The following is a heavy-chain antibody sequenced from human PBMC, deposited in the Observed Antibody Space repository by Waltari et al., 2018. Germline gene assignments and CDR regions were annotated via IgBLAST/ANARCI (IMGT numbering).Heavy chain of an antibody. J-gene: IGHJ4*02. Sequence: EVQVVESGGNLIQPGGSLRLSCEASGSPFSSYSMNWGRQAPGKGLEWIAYISSSSTIYYADSVRGRVTISRDNAKNSLYLQMNSLRAEDTAVYYCGGGYNWNNLDYWGQGTLVTVSS. CDR1: GSPFSSYS. V-gene: IGHV3-48*04. CDR2: ISSSSTI. CDR3: GGGYNWNNLDY. D-gene: IGHD1-20*01.